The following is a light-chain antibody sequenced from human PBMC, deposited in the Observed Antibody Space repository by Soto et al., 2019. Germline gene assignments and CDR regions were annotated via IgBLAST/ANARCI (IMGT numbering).Light chain of an antibody. CDR3: QQRHMWPIT. Sequence: VLTQSPVTLSLSPGERATLSCMASQSFRGLLAWYQQKPGQAPRLLIYDAYNRATGIPPRFSGSGSGTDFTLTISSLEPEDSAVYYCQQRHMWPITFGQGTRPEIK. CDR2: DAY. CDR1: QSFRGL. V-gene: IGKV3-11*01. J-gene: IGKJ5*01.